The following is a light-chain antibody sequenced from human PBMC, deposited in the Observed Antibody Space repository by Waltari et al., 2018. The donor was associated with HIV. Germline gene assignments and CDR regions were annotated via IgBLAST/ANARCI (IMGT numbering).Light chain of an antibody. V-gene: IGLV2-11*01. CDR3: CSSAGKYTLV. J-gene: IGLJ1*01. CDR1: TNDVGAYNY. Sequence: QSALTQSRSVSGSPGQSIPISCTGTTNDVGAYNYVSWYPQHPGRAPKLLIFDLIKRPSGVPDRFSGSKSGHTASLTISGLQAEDEADYYCCSSAGKYTLVFGTGTKVTVL. CDR2: DLI.